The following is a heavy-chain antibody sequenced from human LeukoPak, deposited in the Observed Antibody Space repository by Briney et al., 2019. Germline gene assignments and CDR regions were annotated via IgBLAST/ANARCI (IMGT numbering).Heavy chain of an antibody. D-gene: IGHD6-6*01. CDR1: GYTFTGYY. CDR2: INPNSGGT. Sequence: ASVKVSCKASGYTFTGYYMHWVRHAPGQGLEWMGWINPNSGGTNYAQKFQGRVTMTRDTSISTAYMELSRLRSDDTAVYYCARDTAARHRTGDYWGQGTLVTVSS. CDR3: ARDTAARHRTGDY. V-gene: IGHV1-2*02. J-gene: IGHJ4*02.